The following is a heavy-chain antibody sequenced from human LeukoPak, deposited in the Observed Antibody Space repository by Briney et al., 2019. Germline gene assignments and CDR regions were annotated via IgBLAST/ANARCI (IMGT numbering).Heavy chain of an antibody. CDR1: GYTFTSYD. J-gene: IGHJ6*03. CDR3: ARGVTTQHYYYHMDV. CDR2: MNPNSGNT. D-gene: IGHD3-22*01. Sequence: ASVKVSCKASGYTFTSYDINWVRQATGQGLEWMGWMNPNSGNTGYAQKFQGRVTITRNTSISTAYMELSSLRSEDTAVYYCARGVTTQHYYYHMDVWGKGTTVTISS. V-gene: IGHV1-8*03.